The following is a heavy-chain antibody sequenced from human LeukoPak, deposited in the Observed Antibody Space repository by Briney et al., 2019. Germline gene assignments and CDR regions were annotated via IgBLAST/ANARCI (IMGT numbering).Heavy chain of an antibody. V-gene: IGHV3-30-3*01. CDR2: ISYDGSNK. D-gene: IGHD4-17*01. Sequence: PGGSLRLSCAASGFTFSSYAMHWVRQAPGKGLERVAVISYDGSNKYYADSVKGRFTISRDNSKNTLYLQMNSLRAEDTAVYYCARGSYGEPLYWGQGTLVTVSS. CDR3: ARGSYGEPLY. J-gene: IGHJ4*02. CDR1: GFTFSSYA.